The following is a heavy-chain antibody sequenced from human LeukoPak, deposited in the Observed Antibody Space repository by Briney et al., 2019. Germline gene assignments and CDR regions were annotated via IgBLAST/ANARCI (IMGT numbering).Heavy chain of an antibody. V-gene: IGHV3-21*01. CDR1: GFTFSNYD. Sequence: GGPLRLSCAASGFTFSNYDMNWVRQAPGKGLEWVASITPSSKYIYYADSVKDRFTISRDNAKNSLYLQMNSLRAEDRAVYFCAREDSSAFDLWGQGTMVTVSS. J-gene: IGHJ3*01. D-gene: IGHD6-25*01. CDR2: ITPSSKYI. CDR3: AREDSSAFDL.